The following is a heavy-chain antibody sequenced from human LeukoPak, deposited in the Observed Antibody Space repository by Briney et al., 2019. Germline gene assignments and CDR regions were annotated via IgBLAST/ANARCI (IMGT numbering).Heavy chain of an antibody. CDR3: ARGDMVRGKNFDY. CDR2: IYHSGST. D-gene: IGHD3-10*01. J-gene: IGHJ4*02. CDR1: GGSISSGGYS. V-gene: IGHV4-30-2*01. Sequence: SETLSLTCAVSGGSISSGGYSWSWIRQPPGKGLEWIGYIYHSGSTYYNPSLKSRVTISVDRSKNQFSLKLSSVTAADTAVYYCARGDMVRGKNFDYWGQGTLVTVSS.